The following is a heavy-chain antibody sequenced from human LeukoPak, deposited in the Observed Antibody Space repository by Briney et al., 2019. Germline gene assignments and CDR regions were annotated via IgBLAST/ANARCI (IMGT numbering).Heavy chain of an antibody. CDR3: ARVSIPYDSSGYYPY. D-gene: IGHD3-22*01. V-gene: IGHV1-69*13. J-gene: IGHJ4*02. CDR2: IIPIFGTA. Sequence: GASVKVSCKASGGTFSSYAISWVRQAPGQGLEWMGGIIPIFGTANYAQKFQGRVTITADESTSTAYMELSSLRSEDTAVYYCARVSIPYDSSGYYPYWGQGTLVTVSS. CDR1: GGTFSSYA.